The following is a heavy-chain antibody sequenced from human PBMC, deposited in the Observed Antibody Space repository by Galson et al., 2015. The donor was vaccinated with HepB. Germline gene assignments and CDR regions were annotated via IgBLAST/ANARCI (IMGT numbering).Heavy chain of an antibody. V-gene: IGHV4-4*02. CDR2: IYHSGST. CDR3: AQFDVLRHMDV. D-gene: IGHD3-9*01. CDR1: GGSISSSNW. J-gene: IGHJ6*04. Sequence: SGGSISSSNWWSWVRQPPGKGLEWIGEIYHSGSTNYNPSLKSRVTISVDKSKNQFSLKLSSVTAADTAVYYCAQFDVLRHMDVWGKGTTVTVSS.